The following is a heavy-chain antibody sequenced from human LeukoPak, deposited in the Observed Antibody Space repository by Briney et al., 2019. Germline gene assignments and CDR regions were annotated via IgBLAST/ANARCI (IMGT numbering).Heavy chain of an antibody. CDR1: GFTFSSYS. CDR3: ARVWSSGYTKDY. D-gene: IGHD3-22*01. CDR2: ISSSSTI. V-gene: IGHV3-48*04. Sequence: GGSLRLSCAASGFTFSSYSIDWVRQAPGKGLEWLSYISSSSTIYYADSVKGRFTISRDNAKNSVYLQMNSLRAEDTAVYYCARVWSSGYTKDYWGQGTLVTVSS. J-gene: IGHJ4*02.